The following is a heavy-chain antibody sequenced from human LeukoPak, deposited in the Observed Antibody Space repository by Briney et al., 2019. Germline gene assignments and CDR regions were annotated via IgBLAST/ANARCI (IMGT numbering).Heavy chain of an antibody. CDR2: IIPIFGTA. CDR1: GGAFSSYA. J-gene: IGHJ5*02. D-gene: IGHD2-8*01. Sequence: SVKVSCKASGGAFSSYAISWVRQAPGQGLEWMGGIIPIFGTANYAQKFQGRVTITTDESTSTAYMELSSLRSDDTAVYYCARNGPDQNWFDPWGQGTLVTVSS. CDR3: ARNGPDQNWFDP. V-gene: IGHV1-69*05.